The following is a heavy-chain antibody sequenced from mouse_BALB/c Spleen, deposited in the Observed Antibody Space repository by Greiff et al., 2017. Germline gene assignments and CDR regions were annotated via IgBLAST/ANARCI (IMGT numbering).Heavy chain of an antibody. CDR1: GFTFSSYA. J-gene: IGHJ4*01. D-gene: IGHD2-4*01. Sequence: EVQGVESGGGLVKPGGSLKLSCAASGFTFSSYAMSWVRQSPEKRLEWVAEISSGGSYTYYPDTVTGRFTISRDNAKNTLYLEMSSLRSEDTAMYYCARDRGIRGRMDYWGQGTSVTVSS. CDR3: ARDRGIRGRMDY. V-gene: IGHV5-9-4*01. CDR2: ISSGGSYT.